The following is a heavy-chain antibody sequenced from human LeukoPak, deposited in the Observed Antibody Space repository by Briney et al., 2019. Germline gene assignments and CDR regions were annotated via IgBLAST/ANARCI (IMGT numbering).Heavy chain of an antibody. CDR2: ISYDGSNK. CDR1: GFTFSSYG. Sequence: PGRSLRLSCAASGFTFSSYGMRWVRQAPGKGLEWVAVISYDGSNKYYADSVKGRFTTSRDNSKNTLYLQMNSLRAEDTAVYYCAKASLTYGMDVWGQGTTVTVSS. V-gene: IGHV3-30*18. J-gene: IGHJ6*02. CDR3: AKASLTYGMDV.